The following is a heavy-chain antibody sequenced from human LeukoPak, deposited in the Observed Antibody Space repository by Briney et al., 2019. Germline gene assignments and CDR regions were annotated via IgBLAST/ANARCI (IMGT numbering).Heavy chain of an antibody. CDR3: ARVNSGSHWYFDL. D-gene: IGHD3-10*01. V-gene: IGHV4-61*01. CDR1: GGSVSSGSYY. CDR2: IYYSGST. Sequence: PSETLSLTCTVSGGSVSSGSYYWSWIRQPPGKGLEWIGYIYYSGSTNYNPSLKSRVTISVDTSKNQFSLKLTSVTAADTAVYYCARVNSGSHWYFDLWGRGTLVTVSS. J-gene: IGHJ2*01.